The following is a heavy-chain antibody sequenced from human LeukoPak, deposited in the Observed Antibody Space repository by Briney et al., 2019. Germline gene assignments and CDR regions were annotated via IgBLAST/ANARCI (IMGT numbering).Heavy chain of an antibody. V-gene: IGHV3-21*01. CDR3: ARALYYDILTGYQTHTYYFDY. J-gene: IGHJ4*02. Sequence: PGGSLRLSCTASRXTFSGYTMNWVRQAPGKGLEWVSSISSRSSDIYYAASVKGRFTISRDNARNSLYLQMSSLRAEDTAVYYCARALYYDILTGYQTHTYYFDYWGQGTLVTVSS. D-gene: IGHD3-9*01. CDR2: ISSRSSDI. CDR1: RXTFSGYT.